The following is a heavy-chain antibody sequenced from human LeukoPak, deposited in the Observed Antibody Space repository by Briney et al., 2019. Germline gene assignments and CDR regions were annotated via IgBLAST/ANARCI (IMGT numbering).Heavy chain of an antibody. D-gene: IGHD2/OR15-2a*01. CDR3: AKTAKNSNTWVDY. CDR1: GFTLSSFA. V-gene: IGHV3-23*01. Sequence: PGGSLRLSCAVSGFTLSSFAMSWVRQAPGKGLEWASGISVSGATTYYADSVKGRFTISRDNSKNTLYLQMSSLRAEDTAVYYCAKTAKNSNTWVDYWGQGTLVTVSS. J-gene: IGHJ4*02. CDR2: ISVSGATT.